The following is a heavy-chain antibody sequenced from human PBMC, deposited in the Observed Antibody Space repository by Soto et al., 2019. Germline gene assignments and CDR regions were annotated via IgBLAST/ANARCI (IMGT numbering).Heavy chain of an antibody. CDR2: IKQDGSEE. V-gene: IGHV3-7*03. D-gene: IGHD2-15*01. J-gene: IGHJ6*02. CDR1: GFTFSSYW. Sequence: GGSLRLSCVASGFTFSSYWMSWVRQAPGKGPEWVANIKQDGSEEYYVDSVKDRFTISRDNAKNSLYLQMNSLRAEDTAVYYCARERGSKSMDVWGQGTTVTVSS. CDR3: ARERGSKSMDV.